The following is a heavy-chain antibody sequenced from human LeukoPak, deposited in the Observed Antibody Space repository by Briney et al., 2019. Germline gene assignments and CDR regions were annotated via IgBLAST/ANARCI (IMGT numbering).Heavy chain of an antibody. V-gene: IGHV4-59*01. D-gene: IGHD2-15*01. CDR2: IYYSGST. CDR3: ARGGNCSGGSCYSDRGWFDP. J-gene: IGHJ5*02. CDR1: GASISNYY. Sequence: PSETLSVTCIVSGASISNYYWSWIRQPPGKGLEYVGYIYYSGSTSYNPSLKSRVAISVDMSKNQFSLKLSSVTAADTAVYYCARGGNCSGGSCYSDRGWFDPWGQGTLVTVSS.